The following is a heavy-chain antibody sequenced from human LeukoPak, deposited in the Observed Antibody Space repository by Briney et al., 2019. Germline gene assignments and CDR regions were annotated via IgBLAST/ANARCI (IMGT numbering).Heavy chain of an antibody. J-gene: IGHJ5*02. CDR1: GFKFTGYD. Sequence: GASVTVSCKASGFKFTGYDINWVRQASGRGLEWMGWMNPNNGKTGYAQKFQGRVTMTRDTSTSTAYMKLRGLISEDTAVYYCVRDGEGVAISVNYWFDPWGQGTLVTVSS. CDR2: MNPNNGKT. D-gene: IGHD3-10*01. V-gene: IGHV1-8*01. CDR3: VRDGEGVAISVNYWFDP.